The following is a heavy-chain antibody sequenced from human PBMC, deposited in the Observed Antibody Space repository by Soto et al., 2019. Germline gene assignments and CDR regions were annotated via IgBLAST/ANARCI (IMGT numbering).Heavy chain of an antibody. Sequence: QVQLVESGGGVVQPGRSLRLSCAASGFTFSSYGMHWVRQAPGKGLDWVALTWNDGSNKYYADSVKGLFTISRDNSKNTLYMQMNSLRAEDTALYYCARDMGYSSGHGFDYWGQGTLVTVSS. V-gene: IGHV3-33*01. D-gene: IGHD6-19*01. CDR3: ARDMGYSSGHGFDY. CDR1: GFTFSSYG. J-gene: IGHJ4*02. CDR2: TWNDGSNK.